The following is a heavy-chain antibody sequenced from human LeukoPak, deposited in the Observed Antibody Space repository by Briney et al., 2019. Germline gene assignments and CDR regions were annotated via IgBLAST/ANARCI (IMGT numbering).Heavy chain of an antibody. CDR1: GGSISYYY. J-gene: IGHJ4*02. D-gene: IGHD5-24*01. CDR3: ARDKDGFHVDY. CDR2: IYSSGTP. V-gene: IGHV4-4*07. Sequence: SETLSLTCTVSGGSISYYYWSWIRQPAGKGLEWIGRIYSSGTPKYNPSLKSRVTMSIGTSKNQFSLMVNSVTAADTAVYYCARDKDGFHVDYWGQGILVTVSS.